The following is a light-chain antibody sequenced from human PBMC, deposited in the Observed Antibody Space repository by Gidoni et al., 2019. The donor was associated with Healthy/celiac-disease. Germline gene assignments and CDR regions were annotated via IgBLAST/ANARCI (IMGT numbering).Light chain of an antibody. V-gene: IGKV2-28*01. Sequence: DIVMTQSPLSLPVTPGEPASISCRSSQSLLHSNGYNYLDWYLQKPGQSPQLLIYLGSNRASGVPDRFSGSGSGTDFTLKISRVEAEDVGVYYCMQALQTPPTFXGGTKVEI. CDR1: QSLLHSNGYNY. CDR3: MQALQTPPT. J-gene: IGKJ4*01. CDR2: LGS.